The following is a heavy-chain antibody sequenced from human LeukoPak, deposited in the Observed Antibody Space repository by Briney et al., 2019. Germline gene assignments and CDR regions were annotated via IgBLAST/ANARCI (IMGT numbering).Heavy chain of an antibody. V-gene: IGHV3-11*05. CDR3: ARAYSGSALYYYGIDV. CDR1: GFSFSDYY. CDR2: ISGSSSYT. D-gene: IGHD1-26*01. J-gene: IGHJ6*02. Sequence: GGALRLSCADSGFSFSDYYMSWIRQAPGKGLEWVSYISGSSSYTNYADSVKGRFTISRDNAKNSLYLQVNGLRAEDPAVYYCARAYSGSALYYYGIDVWGQGTTLTVSS.